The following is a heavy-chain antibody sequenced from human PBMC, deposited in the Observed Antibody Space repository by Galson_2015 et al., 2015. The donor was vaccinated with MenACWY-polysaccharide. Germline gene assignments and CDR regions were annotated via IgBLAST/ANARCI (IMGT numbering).Heavy chain of an antibody. CDR3: ATGAGVVGDS. D-gene: IGHD2-15*01. CDR2: TTASSGNA. Sequence: SVKVSCKASGYTFTSRDINWVRQAAGQGLEWMGWTTASSGNAVYAQKFQERVTLTRDTSTSTVYMELSSLRSEDTGVYYCATGAGVVGDSWGQGTLVTVSS. J-gene: IGHJ4*02. V-gene: IGHV1-8*01. CDR1: GYTFTSRD.